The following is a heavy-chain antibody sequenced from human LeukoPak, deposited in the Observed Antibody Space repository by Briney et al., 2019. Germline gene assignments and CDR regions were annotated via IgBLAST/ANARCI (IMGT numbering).Heavy chain of an antibody. V-gene: IGHV3-74*01. D-gene: IGHD3-22*01. CDR1: GFTFSSYW. Sequence: GGSLRLSCAASGFTFSSYWMHWVRQAPGKGLVWVSRINNDVSSTSYADSVKGRFTISRDSAKNTLYLQMNSLRAEDTAVYYCARGSTYWFDRNWFDPWGQGTLVTVSS. CDR2: INNDVSST. CDR3: ARGSTYWFDRNWFDP. J-gene: IGHJ5*02.